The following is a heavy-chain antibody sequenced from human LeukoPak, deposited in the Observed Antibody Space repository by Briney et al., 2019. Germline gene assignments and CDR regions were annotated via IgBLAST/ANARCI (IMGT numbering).Heavy chain of an antibody. Sequence: PGXXXEWMGMIYPRDGSTSYAQKFQGRVTVTRYTSTSTVHMELSGLRSEDTAVYYCARDQEAFDYWGQGTLVTVSS. CDR3: ARDQEAFDY. J-gene: IGHJ4*02. CDR2: IYPRDGST. V-gene: IGHV1-46*01.